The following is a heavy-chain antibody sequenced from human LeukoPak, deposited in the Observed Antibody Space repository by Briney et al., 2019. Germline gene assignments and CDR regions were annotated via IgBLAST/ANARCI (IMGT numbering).Heavy chain of an antibody. D-gene: IGHD1-26*01. V-gene: IGHV4-39*07. Sequence: SENPSLTCTVSGGSIISGSFYGGWVRQPPGKGLEWIGNVYYSGSSYYNPSLKSRVTISVDTSKNQFSLKLSSVTAADTAVYYCARVMGSGSYYYFDYWGQGTLVTVSS. CDR2: VYYSGSS. CDR3: ARVMGSGSYYYFDY. J-gene: IGHJ4*02. CDR1: GGSIISGSFY.